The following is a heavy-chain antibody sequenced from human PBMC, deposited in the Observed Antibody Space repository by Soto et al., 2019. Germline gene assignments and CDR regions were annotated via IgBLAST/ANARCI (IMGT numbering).Heavy chain of an antibody. CDR1: GFTFSSFG. CDR2: ISYDGGNK. Sequence: PGGSLRLSCAASGFTFSSFGMHWVRQAPGKGLEWVAIISYDGGNKYYADSVKGRFTIFRDNSESTLYLQMSSLRPEDTAFYYCAKPDRRDSSGYVDYWGQGSLVTVSS. J-gene: IGHJ4*02. D-gene: IGHD3-22*01. V-gene: IGHV3-30*18. CDR3: AKPDRRDSSGYVDY.